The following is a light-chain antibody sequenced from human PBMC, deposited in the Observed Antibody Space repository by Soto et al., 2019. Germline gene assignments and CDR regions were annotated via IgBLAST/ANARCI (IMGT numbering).Light chain of an antibody. J-gene: IGKJ1*01. CDR3: MQALTAPPT. Sequence: DIVMTQSPLSLPVTPGGPSSSSFMSRQILLNSNGYNYLDWYLQKPGQSPQLLIYLGSNRASGVPDRFSGSGSGTDFTLKISRVEAEDVGVYHCMQALTAPPTFGQGTKVDIK. CDR2: LGS. V-gene: IGKV2-28*01. CDR1: QILLNSNGYNY.